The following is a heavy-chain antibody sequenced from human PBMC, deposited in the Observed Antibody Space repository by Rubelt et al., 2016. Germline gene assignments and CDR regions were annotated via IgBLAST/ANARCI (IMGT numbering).Heavy chain of an antibody. CDR3: ARGRRGSSSWLGRDYYGMDV. V-gene: IGHV4-34*01. CDR1: GGSFSGYY. CDR2: INHSGST. D-gene: IGHD6-13*01. J-gene: IGHJ6*02. Sequence: QVQLQQWGAGLLKPSETLSLTCAVYGGSFSGYYWSWIRQPPGKGLEWIGEINHSGSTNYNPSLKSRVTMSGDTSKSQFALKLSSVTAADTAVYYGARGRRGSSSWLGRDYYGMDVWGQGTTVTVSS.